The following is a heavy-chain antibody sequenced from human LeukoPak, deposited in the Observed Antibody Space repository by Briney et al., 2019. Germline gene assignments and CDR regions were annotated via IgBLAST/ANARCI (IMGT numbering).Heavy chain of an antibody. V-gene: IGHV3-43D*03. CDR1: GFTFEDYA. Sequence: GGSLRLSCAASGFTFEDYAIHWVRHAPERGLEWVSLISWDGGSTYYSDSVRGRFTISRDNNRNFVYLQMNSLRADDTAVYYCAKHGGQQVVRYYFDYWGQGTLVTVSS. D-gene: IGHD6-13*01. CDR2: ISWDGGST. CDR3: AKHGGQQVVRYYFDY. J-gene: IGHJ4*02.